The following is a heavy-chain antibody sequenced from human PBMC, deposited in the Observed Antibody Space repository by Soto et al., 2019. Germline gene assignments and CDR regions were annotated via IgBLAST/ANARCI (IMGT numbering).Heavy chain of an antibody. J-gene: IGHJ6*02. CDR2: ISYDGSNK. V-gene: IGHV3-30*18. CDR1: GFTFSSYG. Sequence: QVQLVESGGGVVQPGRSLRLSCAASGFTFSSYGRHWVRQAPGKVLEWVAVISYDGSNKYYADSVKGRFTISRDKSKNTLYLQMNSLRAEDTAVYYCAKERGWLAERYYYGMDVWGQGTTVTVYS. CDR3: AKERGWLAERYYYGMDV. D-gene: IGHD6-19*01.